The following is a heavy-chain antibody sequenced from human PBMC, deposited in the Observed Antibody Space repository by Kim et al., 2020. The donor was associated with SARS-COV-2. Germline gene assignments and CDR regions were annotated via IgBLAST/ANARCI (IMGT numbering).Heavy chain of an antibody. Sequence: SVKVSCKASGGTFSSYAISWVRQAPGQGLEWMGGIIPIFGTANYAQKFQGRVTITADESTSTAYMELSSLRSEDTAVYYCARPVNGVVRGVIINYYYGMDVWGQGTTVTVSS. J-gene: IGHJ6*02. V-gene: IGHV1-69*13. CDR3: ARPVNGVVRGVIINYYYGMDV. D-gene: IGHD3-10*01. CDR1: GGTFSSYA. CDR2: IIPIFGTA.